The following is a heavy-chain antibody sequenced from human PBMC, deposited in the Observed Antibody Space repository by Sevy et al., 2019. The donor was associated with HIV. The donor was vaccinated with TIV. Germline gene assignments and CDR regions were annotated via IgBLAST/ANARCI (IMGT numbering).Heavy chain of an antibody. CDR1: GFTLSSYW. D-gene: IGHD3-10*01. V-gene: IGHV3-7*04. CDR2: IKQDGSDK. CDR3: VRVRAFLLFGELPRYRFDS. Sequence: GGSLRLSCVASGFTLSSYWMSWVRQVPGQGLEWVADIKQDGSDKNYLDSVKGRFTISRDNAKKSLYLQMNYLRVEDTALYYCVRVRAFLLFGELPRYRFDSWGQGTLPTVSS. J-gene: IGHJ4*02.